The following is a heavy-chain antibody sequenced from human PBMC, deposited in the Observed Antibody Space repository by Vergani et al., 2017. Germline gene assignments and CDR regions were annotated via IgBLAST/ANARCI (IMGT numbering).Heavy chain of an antibody. CDR3: ARGYSSSWYVPYGPDAFDI. CDR1: GFTFSSYG. V-gene: IGHV3-33*01. D-gene: IGHD6-13*01. Sequence: QVQLVESGGGVVQPGRSLRLSCAASGFTFSSYGMHWVRQAPGKGLEWVAVIWYDGSNKYYADSVKGRFTISRDNSKNTLYLQMNSLRAEDTAVYYCARGYSSSWYVPYGPDAFDIWGQGTMVTGSA. J-gene: IGHJ3*02. CDR2: IWYDGSNK.